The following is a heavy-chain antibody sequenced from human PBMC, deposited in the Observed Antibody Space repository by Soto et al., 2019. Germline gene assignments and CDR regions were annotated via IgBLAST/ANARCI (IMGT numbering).Heavy chain of an antibody. CDR1: GGTFSSYS. CDR2: IIPIFGTA. D-gene: IGHD1-26*01. CDR3: ARDGGRHSGGIDY. J-gene: IGHJ4*02. Sequence: QVQLVQSGAEVKKPGSSVKVSCKASGGTFSSYSINWVRQAPGQGLEWMGDIIPIFGTANYAQKFQGRVTITADESTSTAYMELSSLRAEDTAVYYCARDGGRHSGGIDYGGQGTLVTVSS. V-gene: IGHV1-69*01.